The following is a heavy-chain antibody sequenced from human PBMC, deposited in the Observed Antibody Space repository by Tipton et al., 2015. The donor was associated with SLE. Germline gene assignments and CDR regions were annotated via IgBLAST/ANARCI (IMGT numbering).Heavy chain of an antibody. D-gene: IGHD6-19*01. CDR3: EGSVAGTDY. CDR1: GGSISSSSYY. CDR2: IYYSGST. J-gene: IGHJ4*02. V-gene: IGHV4-39*07. Sequence: TLSLTCTVTGGSISSSSYYWGWIRQPPGKGLEWIGSIYYSGSTYYNPSLKSRVTISVDTSKNQFSLKLSSVTAADTAVYYCEGSVAGTDYWGQGTLVTVSS.